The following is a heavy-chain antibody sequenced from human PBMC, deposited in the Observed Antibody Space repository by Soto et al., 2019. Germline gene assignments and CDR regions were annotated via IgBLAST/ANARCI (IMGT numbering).Heavy chain of an antibody. J-gene: IGHJ4*02. CDR3: ARELYSRSWYDY. CDR1: GFTFSSYS. D-gene: IGHD6-13*01. V-gene: IGHV3-48*01. Sequence: EVQLVESGGGLVQPGGSLRLSCAASGFTFSSYSMNWVRQAPGKGLEWVSYISSSSSTIYYADSVKGRFTISRDIAKNSLYLKMNSLRAEGTAVYYGARELYSRSWYDYWGQGTLVTVSS. CDR2: ISSSSSTI.